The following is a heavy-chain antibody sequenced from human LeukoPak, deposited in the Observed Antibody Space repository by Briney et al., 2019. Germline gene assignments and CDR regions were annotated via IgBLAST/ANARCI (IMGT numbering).Heavy chain of an antibody. D-gene: IGHD2-15*01. CDR1: GFTFSSYS. J-gene: IGHJ4*02. CDR2: ISSSSSYI. CDR3: ARGVVVVAAEYFDY. Sequence: GGSLRLSCAASGFTFSSYSMNWVRQAPGKGLEWVSSISSSSSYIYYADSVKGRFTISRDNAKNSLYLQMNSLRAEDTAVYYCARGVVVVAAEYFDYWGQGTLVTVSS. V-gene: IGHV3-21*01.